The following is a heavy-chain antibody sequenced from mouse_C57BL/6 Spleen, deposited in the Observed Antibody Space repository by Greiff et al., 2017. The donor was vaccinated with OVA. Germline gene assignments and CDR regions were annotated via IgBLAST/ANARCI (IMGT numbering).Heavy chain of an antibody. CDR2: IYPGDGDT. Sequence: VQLQQSGPELVKPGASVKISCKASGYAFSSSWMNWVKQRPGKGLEWIGRIYPGDGDTNYNGKFKGKATLTADKSSSTAYMQLNSLTSEDSAVYFCARAGLWYFDVWGTGTTVTVSS. D-gene: IGHD3-1*01. CDR1: GYAFSSSW. CDR3: ARAGLWYFDV. J-gene: IGHJ1*03. V-gene: IGHV1-82*01.